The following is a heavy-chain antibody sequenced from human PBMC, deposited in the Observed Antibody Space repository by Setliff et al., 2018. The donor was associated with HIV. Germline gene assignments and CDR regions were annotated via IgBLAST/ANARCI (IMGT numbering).Heavy chain of an antibody. V-gene: IGHV3-15*01. J-gene: IGHJ4*02. CDR2: IKSKTDGGAI. CDR1: GFTFSRAP. Sequence: PGGSLRLSCEGSGFTFSRAPMSWVRQAPGKGLEWVGRIKSKTDGGAIDYAAPVKGRFTISRDDSKTTLYLQMDSLKTEDTAVYYCTTDAGYSSRWYGDWGQGTQVTLSS. D-gene: IGHD6-13*01. CDR3: TTDAGYSSRWYGD.